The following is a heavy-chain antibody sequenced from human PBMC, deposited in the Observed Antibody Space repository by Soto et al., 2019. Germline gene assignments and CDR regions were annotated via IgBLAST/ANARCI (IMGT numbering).Heavy chain of an antibody. CDR1: GFTFSSYA. D-gene: IGHD4-17*01. J-gene: IGHJ6*02. Sequence: VVSLRLSCTASGFTFSSYAISWVRQAPGKGLEWVSAISGSGGSTYYADSVKGRFTISRDNSKNTLYLQMNSLRAEDTAVYYCASPRDYGDYSYYYYGMDVWGQGTTVTVSS. V-gene: IGHV3-23*01. CDR3: ASPRDYGDYSYYYYGMDV. CDR2: ISGSGGST.